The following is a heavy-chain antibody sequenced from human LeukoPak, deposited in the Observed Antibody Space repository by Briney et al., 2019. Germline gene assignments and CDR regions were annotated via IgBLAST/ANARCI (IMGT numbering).Heavy chain of an antibody. V-gene: IGHV4-39*07. CDR2: IYYSGST. CDR3: ARDSGRDIQDY. CDR1: GGSISSSSYY. Sequence: SETLSLTCTVSGGSISSSSYYWGWIRQPPGKGLEWIGSIYYSGSTYYNPSLKSRVTISVDTSKNQFSLKLSSVTAADTAVYYCARDSGRDIQDYWGQGTLVTVSS. J-gene: IGHJ4*02.